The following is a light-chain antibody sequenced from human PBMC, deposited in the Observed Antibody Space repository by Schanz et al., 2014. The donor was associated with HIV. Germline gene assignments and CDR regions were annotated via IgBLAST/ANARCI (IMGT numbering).Light chain of an antibody. Sequence: QSALTQPASVSGSPGQSITISCTGTSSDVGAYNYVSWYQQHPGKAPKLMIYEVSKRPSGVPDRFSGSKSGNTASLTISGLQAEDEADYYCCSYAGSSTLEVFGGGTKLTVL. J-gene: IGLJ3*02. CDR3: CSYAGSSTLEV. CDR1: SSDVGAYNY. V-gene: IGLV2-11*01. CDR2: EVS.